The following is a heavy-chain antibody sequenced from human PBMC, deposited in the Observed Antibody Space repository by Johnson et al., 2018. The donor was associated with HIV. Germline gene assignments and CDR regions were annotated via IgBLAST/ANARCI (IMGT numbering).Heavy chain of an antibody. J-gene: IGHJ3*02. CDR3: AKDLRSGNRREAFDI. D-gene: IGHD1-14*01. CDR2: ISWNGGSI. V-gene: IGHV3-20*04. Sequence: VQLVESGGGVVRPGGSLRLSCAASGFTFDDYGMSWVRQAPGKGLAWVSGISWNGGSIGYADSVKGRFPISRDNSKNTLYVQMNSLRAEDTAVYYCAKDLRSGNRREAFDIWGQGTMVTVSS. CDR1: GFTFDDYG.